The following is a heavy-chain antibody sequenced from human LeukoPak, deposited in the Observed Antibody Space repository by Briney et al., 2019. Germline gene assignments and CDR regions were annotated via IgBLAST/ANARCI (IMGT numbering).Heavy chain of an antibody. CDR1: GYTFTGFY. V-gene: IGHV1-2*02. J-gene: IGHJ4*02. CDR2: NHPNSGCY. D-gene: IGHD3-10*01. CDR3: ARARVDYAAGSYAPLFDY. Sequence: ASLKVSWKASGYTFTGFYIHWVRQDAGQGLEWVGWNHPNSGCYTYTQKFQGSVIMTRDTSISTAYMELSRLTSDDTAVYYCARARVDYAAGSYAPLFDYWGQGTLLTVSS.